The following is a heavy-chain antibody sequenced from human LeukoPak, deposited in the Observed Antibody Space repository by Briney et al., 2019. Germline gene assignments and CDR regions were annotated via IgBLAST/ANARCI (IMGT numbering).Heavy chain of an antibody. CDR3: AREEGKQQMEAFDY. CDR2: IDGSSTSI. D-gene: IGHD6-13*01. Sequence: GGSLRLSCAASAFTFSTYSMNWVRQAPGKGLEWVSSIDGSSTSIYYAGSVKGRFTISRDNAKNSLYLQMNSLRAEDTAVYYCAREEGKQQMEAFDYWGQGTLVTVSS. J-gene: IGHJ4*02. CDR1: AFTFSTYS. V-gene: IGHV3-21*06.